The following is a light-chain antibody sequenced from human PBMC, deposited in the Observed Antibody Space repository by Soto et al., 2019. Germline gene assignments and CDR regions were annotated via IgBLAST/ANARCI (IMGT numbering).Light chain of an antibody. CDR3: SSYTSSSASVV. V-gene: IGLV2-14*03. Sequence: QSALTQPASVSGSPGQSITISCTGTSSDVGGYNYVSWYQQHPGKAPKLMIYDATHRSSGISDRFSASKSGNTASLTISGLQAEDEADYYCSSYTSSSASVVFGGGTKVTVL. J-gene: IGLJ2*01. CDR2: DAT. CDR1: SSDVGGYNY.